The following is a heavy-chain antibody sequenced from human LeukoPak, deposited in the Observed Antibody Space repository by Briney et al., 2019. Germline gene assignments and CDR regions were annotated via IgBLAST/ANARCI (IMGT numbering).Heavy chain of an antibody. J-gene: IGHJ4*02. CDR1: GFTFSSYW. Sequence: GGSLRLSCAASGFTFSSYWMSWVRQAPGKGLEGVAHINQDGREKYYVDSVKGRFTISRDNAKNSLYLQMNSLRAEDTAVYFCARGDKFSGDYWGQGTLVTVSS. D-gene: IGHD2-15*01. CDR2: INQDGREK. CDR3: ARGDKFSGDY. V-gene: IGHV3-7*04.